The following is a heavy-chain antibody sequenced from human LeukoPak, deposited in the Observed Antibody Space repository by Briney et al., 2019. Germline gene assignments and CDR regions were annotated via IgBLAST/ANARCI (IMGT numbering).Heavy chain of an antibody. D-gene: IGHD3-22*01. Sequence: ASVKVSCKVSGYTLTELSMHWVRQAPGKGLEWMGGFDPEDGETIYAQKFQGRVTMTEDTSTDTAYMELSSLRSEDTAVYYCATDFQAGVVVVHDAFDIWGQGTMVTVSS. CDR1: GYTLTELS. CDR3: ATDFQAGVVVVHDAFDI. CDR2: FDPEDGET. V-gene: IGHV1-24*01. J-gene: IGHJ3*02.